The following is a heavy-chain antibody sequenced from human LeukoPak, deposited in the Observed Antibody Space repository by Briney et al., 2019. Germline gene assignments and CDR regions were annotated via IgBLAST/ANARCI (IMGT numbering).Heavy chain of an antibody. V-gene: IGHV1-69*05. CDR1: GGTFSSYA. D-gene: IGHD6-19*01. J-gene: IGHJ6*03. CDR2: IIPIFGTA. Sequence: SVKVSCKASGGTFSSYAISWVRQAPGQGLEWMGGIIPIFGTANYAQKFQGRVTMTRDTSTSTVYMELSSLRSEDTAVYYCARGLTWVAVTQRGYYYYYMDVWGKGTTVTVSS. CDR3: ARGLTWVAVTQRGYYYYYMDV.